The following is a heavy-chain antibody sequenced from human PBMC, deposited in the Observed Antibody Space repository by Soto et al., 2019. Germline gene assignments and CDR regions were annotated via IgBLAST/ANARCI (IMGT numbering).Heavy chain of an antibody. CDR2: INHSGST. Sequence: SETLSLTCAVYGGSFSGYYWSWIRQPPGKGLEWIGEINHSGSTNYNPSLKSRVTISVDTSKSQFSLKLSSVTAADTAVYYCARGPRSRATATTESYYGIDVWGQGTTVTVYS. J-gene: IGHJ6*02. CDR1: GGSFSGYY. D-gene: IGHD1-7*01. V-gene: IGHV4-34*01. CDR3: ARGPRSRATATTESYYGIDV.